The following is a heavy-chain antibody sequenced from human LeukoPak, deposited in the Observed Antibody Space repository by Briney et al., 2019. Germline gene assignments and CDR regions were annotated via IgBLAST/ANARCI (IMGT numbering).Heavy chain of an antibody. CDR1: GFSFSSYW. CDR2: IKKDGSEK. CDR3: ARGTGYSSGWYASWSSFDY. Sequence: PGGSLRLSCAASGFSFSSYWMSWVRQAPGKGLEWGANIKKDGSEKYYVDSVKGRFTTSRDNAKKSLYLQMNSLRAEDTAVYYCARGTGYSSGWYASWSSFDYWGQGTLVTVSS. V-gene: IGHV3-7*01. J-gene: IGHJ4*02. D-gene: IGHD6-19*01.